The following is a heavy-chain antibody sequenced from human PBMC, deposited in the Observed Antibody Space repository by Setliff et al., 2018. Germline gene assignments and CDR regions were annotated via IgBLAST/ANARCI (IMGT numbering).Heavy chain of an antibody. CDR3: ARVDFTMIQGVLGL. D-gene: IGHD3-10*01. Sequence: PSETLSLTCRVYGESFSNNYWSWIRQPPGKGLEWIGESNHSGNTTNHPSLKSRLTMSVDTSKNQFSLKLTSVTAADTAVYYCARVDFTMIQGVLGLWGQGTLVTVSS. V-gene: IGHV4-34*01. CDR1: GESFSNNY. CDR2: SNHSGNT. J-gene: IGHJ1*01.